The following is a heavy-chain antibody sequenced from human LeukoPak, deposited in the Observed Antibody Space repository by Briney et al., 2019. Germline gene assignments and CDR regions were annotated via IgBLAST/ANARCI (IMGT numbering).Heavy chain of an antibody. Sequence: ASVKVSCKASGYTFTSYGISWVRQAPGQGLEWMGWISAYNGNTNYAQKLQGRVTMTTDTSTSTAYMELRSLRSDDTAVYYCAREEKGRYSAWLSPLTYGMDVWGQGTTVTVSS. CDR3: AREEKGRYSAWLSPLTYGMDV. CDR1: GYTFTSYG. D-gene: IGHD3-9*01. CDR2: ISAYNGNT. J-gene: IGHJ6*02. V-gene: IGHV1-18*01.